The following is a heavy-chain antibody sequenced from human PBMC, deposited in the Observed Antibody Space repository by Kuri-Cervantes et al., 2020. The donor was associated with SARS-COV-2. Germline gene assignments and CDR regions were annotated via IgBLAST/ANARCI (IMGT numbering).Heavy chain of an antibody. CDR1: GFTFSSYS. CDR3: ARENHNDSWSGYLGY. V-gene: IGHV3-48*01. Sequence: GGSLRLSCAASGFTFSSYSMNWVRQAPGKGLEWVSYISCSSSTIYYADSVKGRFAISRDNAKNSLYLQMNSLRAEDTAVYYCARENHNDSWSGYLGYWGQGTLVTVSS. D-gene: IGHD3-3*01. J-gene: IGHJ4*02. CDR2: ISCSSSTI.